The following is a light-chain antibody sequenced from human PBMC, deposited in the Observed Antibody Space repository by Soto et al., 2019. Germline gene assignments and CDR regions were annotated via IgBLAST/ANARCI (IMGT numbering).Light chain of an antibody. CDR2: NAS. J-gene: IGKJ4*01. CDR3: QHRNDWPLT. Sequence: EIVFTQSPTTLSFSPGGRATLSCRASQNVNNWLAWYQQRPGQAPRLLIYNASSRAPGVPARFSGSGSGTDFTLTISSLEPEDSAVYYCQHRNDWPLTFGGGTKVDIK. V-gene: IGKV3-11*01. CDR1: QNVNNW.